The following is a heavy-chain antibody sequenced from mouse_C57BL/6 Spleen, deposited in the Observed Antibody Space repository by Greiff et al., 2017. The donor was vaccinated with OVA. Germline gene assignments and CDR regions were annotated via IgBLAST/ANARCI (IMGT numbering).Heavy chain of an antibody. J-gene: IGHJ4*01. V-gene: IGHV3-6*01. CDR2: ISYDGRN. CDR1: GYSITSGYY. Sequence: DVKLQESGPGLVKPSQSLSLTCSVTGYSITSGYYWNWIRQFPGNKLEWMGYISYDGRNNYNPSLKNRISITRDTSKNQFFLKLNSVTTEDTATYYCARGGPLTLYDAMDYWGQGTSVTVSS. CDR3: ARGGPLTLYDAMDY. D-gene: IGHD4-1*01.